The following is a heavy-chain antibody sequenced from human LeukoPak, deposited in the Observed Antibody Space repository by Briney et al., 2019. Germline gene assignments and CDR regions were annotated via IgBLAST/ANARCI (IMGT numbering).Heavy chain of an antibody. CDR1: GFTFSSYY. J-gene: IGHJ4*03. V-gene: IGHV3-21*01. D-gene: IGHD3-16*01. CDR2: ISRTTNYT. Sequence: PGGSLTLSCAASGFTFSSYYMNWVRQAPGKGLEWVASISRTTNYTYYTDSVKGRFTVSRDNAKNSLYLQMNSLAAEDTAVYYCTRVSYADGGYFDYWGQGTLVTVSS. CDR3: TRVSYADGGYFDY.